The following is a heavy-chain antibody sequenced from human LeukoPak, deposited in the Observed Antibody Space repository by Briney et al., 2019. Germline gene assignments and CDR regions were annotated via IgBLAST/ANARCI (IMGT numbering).Heavy chain of an antibody. J-gene: IGHJ5*02. CDR2: INSDGGGA. CDR1: GITFDNNW. Sequence: GGSLRLSCAASGITFDNNWMHWVRQGPGKGLVRISRINSDGGGAIYADSVKGRFTVSRDNAKNTLYLQMNSLRAEDTAVYYCARDVPHNWFDTWGQGPLVTVSS. CDR3: ARDVPHNWFDT. V-gene: IGHV3-74*01.